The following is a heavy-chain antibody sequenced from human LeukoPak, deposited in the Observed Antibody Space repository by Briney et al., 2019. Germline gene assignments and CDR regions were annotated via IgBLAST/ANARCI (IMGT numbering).Heavy chain of an antibody. CDR1: GFTFSSYA. CDR3: ARGTTYYFDY. J-gene: IGHJ4*02. V-gene: IGHV3-30-3*01. CDR2: ISYDGSKQ. D-gene: IGHD1-7*01. Sequence: GGSRRLSCAASGFTFSSYAVHWARQAPGKGLEWVAVISYDGSKQYYADSVKGRFTISRDNSKNTLYLQMNSLRAEDTAVFYCARGTTYYFDYWGQGTLVTVSS.